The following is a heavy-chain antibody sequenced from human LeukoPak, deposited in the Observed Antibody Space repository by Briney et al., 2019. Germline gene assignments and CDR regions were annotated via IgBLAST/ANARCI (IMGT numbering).Heavy chain of an antibody. J-gene: IGHJ4*02. CDR3: ARDTEMATITGLGYFDY. V-gene: IGHV3-20*04. CDR1: GFTFDDYG. Sequence: GGSLRLSCAASGFTFDDYGMSWVRQAPGKGLEWVSGINWNGGSTGYADSVKGRFTISRDNAKNSLYLQMNSLRAEDTALYYCARDTEMATITGLGYFDYWGQGTLVTVSS. D-gene: IGHD5-24*01. CDR2: INWNGGST.